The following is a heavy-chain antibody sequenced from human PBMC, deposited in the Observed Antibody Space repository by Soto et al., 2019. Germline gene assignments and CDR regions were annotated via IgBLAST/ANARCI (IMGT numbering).Heavy chain of an antibody. CDR1: GYTFTSYG. V-gene: IGHV1-18*01. Sequence: GASVKVSCKASGYTFTSYGISWVRQAPGQGLEWMGWISAYNGNTNYAQKLQGRVTTTTDTSTSTAYMELRSLRSDDTAVYYCARERDYGDLWRYWYYYYLDIWGKGTTVTVSS. D-gene: IGHD4-17*01. CDR3: ARERDYGDLWRYWYYYYLDI. J-gene: IGHJ6*03. CDR2: ISAYNGNT.